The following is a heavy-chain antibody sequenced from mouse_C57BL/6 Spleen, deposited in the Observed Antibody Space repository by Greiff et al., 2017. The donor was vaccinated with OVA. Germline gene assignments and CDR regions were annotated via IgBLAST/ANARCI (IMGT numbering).Heavy chain of an antibody. CDR1: GYTFTNYW. D-gene: IGHD1-1*01. J-gene: IGHJ2*01. Sequence: VQLQQSGAELVRPGPSVKMSCKASGYTFTNYWIGWAKQRPGHGLEWIGDIYPGGGYTNYNEKFKGKATLTADKSSSTAYMQFSSLTSEDSAIYYCARKEGYYYGSSYQYYFDYWGQGTTLTVSS. CDR2: IYPGGGYT. V-gene: IGHV1-63*01. CDR3: ARKEGYYYGSSYQYYFDY.